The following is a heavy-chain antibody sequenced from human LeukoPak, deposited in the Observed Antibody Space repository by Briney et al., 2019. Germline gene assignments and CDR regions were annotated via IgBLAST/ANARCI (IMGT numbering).Heavy chain of an antibody. CDR3: ARDRSSYGYCALEI. D-gene: IGHD5-18*01. CDR2: ISSSTYI. CDR1: GFTFNSYG. Sequence: GGSLRLSCGASGFTFNSYGINWVRQAPGKGLEWVSSISSSTYISYADSVKGRFTISRATAKSSLNLQMNSLRAEDTAVYYCARDRSSYGYCALEIRSQATMVTVSS. J-gene: IGHJ3*02. V-gene: IGHV3-21*01.